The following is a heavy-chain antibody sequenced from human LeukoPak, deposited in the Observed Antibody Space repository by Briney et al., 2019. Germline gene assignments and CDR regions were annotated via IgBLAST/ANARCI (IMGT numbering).Heavy chain of an antibody. J-gene: IGHJ6*03. D-gene: IGHD1-26*01. CDR3: ARGMEPVSLYYMAV. V-gene: IGHV1-2*02. CDR1: GYTFTGYY. CDR2: VTPNSGGT. Sequence: GASVKLSCKASGYTFTGYYMHWVRHAPGQGLEWMRCVTPNSGGTNYAEKFQGRVTITRDTSMSTAYMDLSSLRSDDRAVYYCARGMEPVSLYYMAVWGKGTTVTVSS.